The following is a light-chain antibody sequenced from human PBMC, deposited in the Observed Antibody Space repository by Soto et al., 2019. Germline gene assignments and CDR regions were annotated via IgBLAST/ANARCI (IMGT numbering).Light chain of an antibody. J-gene: IGLJ2*01. V-gene: IGLV2-14*01. Sequence: QSALTQPASVSGSPGQSITISCTGTSSDVGGYNYVSWYQQHPGKAPKLMIYEVSNRPSGVSNRFSGAKSGNTASLTISGLQAEDEADYYCSSYTSSSTPVLGGGTKVTV. CDR3: SSYTSSSTPV. CDR1: SSDVGGYNY. CDR2: EVS.